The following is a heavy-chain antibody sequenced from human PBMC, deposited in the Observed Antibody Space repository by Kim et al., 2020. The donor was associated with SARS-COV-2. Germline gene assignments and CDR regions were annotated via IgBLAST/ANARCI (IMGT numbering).Heavy chain of an antibody. CDR3: AKGLGSGSYFGWWVPPFDY. CDR2: ISWNSGSI. Sequence: GGSLRLSCAASGFTFDDYAMHWVRQAPGKGLEWVSGISWNSGSIGYADSVKGRFTISRDNAKNSLYLQMNSLRAEDTALYYCAKGLGSGSYFGWWVPPFDYWGQGTLVTVSS. D-gene: IGHD1-26*01. J-gene: IGHJ4*02. CDR1: GFTFDDYA. V-gene: IGHV3-9*01.